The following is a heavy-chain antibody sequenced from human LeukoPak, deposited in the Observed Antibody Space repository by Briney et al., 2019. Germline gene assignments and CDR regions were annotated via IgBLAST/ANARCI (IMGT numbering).Heavy chain of an antibody. Sequence: GGSLRLSCTVSGFTVSTNSMSWVRQAPGKGLEWVSFIYSDNTHYSDSVKGRFTISRDNSKNTLYLQMNSLRAEDTAVYYCAKTGLYGDYYYYYMDVWGKGTTVTVSS. CDR1: GFTVSTNS. V-gene: IGHV3-53*01. CDR2: IYSDNT. CDR3: AKTGLYGDYYYYYMDV. J-gene: IGHJ6*03. D-gene: IGHD4-17*01.